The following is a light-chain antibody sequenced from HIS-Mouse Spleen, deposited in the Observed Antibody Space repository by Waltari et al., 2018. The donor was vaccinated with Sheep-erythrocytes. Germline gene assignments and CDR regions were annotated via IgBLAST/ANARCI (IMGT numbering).Light chain of an antibody. CDR3: CSYAGSYNHV. V-gene: IGLV2-11*01. Sequence: QSALTQPRSVSGSPGQSVTISCTGTSSDVGGYNYVSWYQQHPGKAPKLMIYDVSKRPYVVPDRFSGSKSGNTASLTISGLQAEDDADYYCCSYAGSYNHVFATGTKVTVL. CDR1: SSDVGGYNY. CDR2: DVS. J-gene: IGLJ1*01.